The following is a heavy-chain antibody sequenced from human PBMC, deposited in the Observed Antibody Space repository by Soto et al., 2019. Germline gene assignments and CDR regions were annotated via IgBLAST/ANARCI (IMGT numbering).Heavy chain of an antibody. Sequence: GEYLKIPWSGSGCSFTRYWIGWVRQMPGKGLEWMGIIYPGDSDTRYSPSFQGQVTISADKSISTAYLQWSSLKASDTAMYYCASTGRVATTRGYYHPMDVSGQATMATVS. CDR3: ASTGRVATTRGYYHPMDV. D-gene: IGHD1-26*01. J-gene: IGHJ6*02. CDR2: IYPGDSDT. V-gene: IGHV5-51*01. CDR1: GCSFTRYW.